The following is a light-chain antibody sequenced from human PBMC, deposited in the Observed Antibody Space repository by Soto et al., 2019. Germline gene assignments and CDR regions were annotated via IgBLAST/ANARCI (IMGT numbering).Light chain of an antibody. J-gene: IGKJ4*01. CDR1: QSLLHSNGYNY. CDR3: MQALQTPLT. Sequence: DIVMTQSPLSLPVTPGEPASISCRSSQSLLHSNGYNYLDWYLQKTGQSTQLLIYLGSNRASGVPDRLSGSGSGTDFTLKISSVEAEDVGVYYFMQALQTPLTFGGGNKVEIK. V-gene: IGKV2-28*01. CDR2: LGS.